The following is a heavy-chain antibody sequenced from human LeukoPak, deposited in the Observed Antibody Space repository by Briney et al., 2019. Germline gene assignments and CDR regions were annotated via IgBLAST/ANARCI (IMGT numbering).Heavy chain of an antibody. CDR3: ARDYREYRSSGDAFDI. CDR2: IYYSGST. D-gene: IGHD6-6*01. CDR1: GGSISSYY. J-gene: IGHJ3*02. Sequence: PSETLSLTCTVSGGSISSYYWIWIRQPPGKGLEWIGYIYYSGSTNYNPSLKSRVTMSVDTSKNQFSLKLSSVTATDTAVYYCARDYREYRSSGDAFDIWGQGTVVTVSS. V-gene: IGHV4-59*12.